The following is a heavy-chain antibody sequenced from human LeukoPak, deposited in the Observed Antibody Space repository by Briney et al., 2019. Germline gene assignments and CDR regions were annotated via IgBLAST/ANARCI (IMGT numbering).Heavy chain of an antibody. J-gene: IGHJ3*02. CDR3: ASYRNGAFGI. V-gene: IGHV1-18*01. CDR1: GFTFTTYA. CDR2: ISAYNGDT. D-gene: IGHD1-14*01. Sequence: GASVKVSCKTSGFTFTTYAISWVRQAPRLGLECMGWISAYNGDTNYAQNVQDRVTMTTDTSTSTAYLELRNLRSDDTAVYFCASYRNGAFGIWGQGTTITVSS.